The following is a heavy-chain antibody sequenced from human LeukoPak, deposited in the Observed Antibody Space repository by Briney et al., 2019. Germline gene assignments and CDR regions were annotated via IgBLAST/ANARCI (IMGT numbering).Heavy chain of an antibody. D-gene: IGHD3-10*01. CDR3: AKDRDHYYGSGSQFDY. CDR2: ISGSGGST. J-gene: IGHJ4*02. V-gene: IGHV3-23*01. Sequence: PGGSLRLSCAASGFTFSSYAMSWVRQAPGKGLEWVSAISGSGGSTYYADSVKGRFTISRDNSKNTLYLQMNSLRAEDTAVYYCAKDRDHYYGSGSQFDYWGQGTLVTVSS. CDR1: GFTFSSYA.